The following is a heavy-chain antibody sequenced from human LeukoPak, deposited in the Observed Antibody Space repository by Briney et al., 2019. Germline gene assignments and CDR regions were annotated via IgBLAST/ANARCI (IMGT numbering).Heavy chain of an antibody. D-gene: IGHD3-10*01. J-gene: IGHJ4*02. Sequence: GGSLRPSCAASGFTFSNYVMSWVRQAPGKGLEWVSAISGSGGSTYYADSVKGRFTISRDNSKNTLYLQMNSLRAEDTAVYYCAKDPSTMVRGVIVDYWGQGTLVTVSS. CDR3: AKDPSTMVRGVIVDY. CDR1: GFTFSNYV. V-gene: IGHV3-23*01. CDR2: ISGSGGST.